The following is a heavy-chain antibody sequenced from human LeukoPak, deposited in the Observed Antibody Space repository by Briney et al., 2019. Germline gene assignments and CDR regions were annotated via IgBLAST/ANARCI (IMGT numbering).Heavy chain of an antibody. V-gene: IGHV3-23*01. D-gene: IGHD3-22*01. Sequence: GGSLRLSCAASGFTFSSYAMSWVRQAPGKGLEWVSAISGSGGSTYCADSVKGRFTISRDNSKNTLYLQMNSLRAEDTAVYYCARARGITMTSFYYFDYWGQGTLVTVSS. J-gene: IGHJ4*02. CDR3: ARARGITMTSFYYFDY. CDR2: ISGSGGST. CDR1: GFTFSSYA.